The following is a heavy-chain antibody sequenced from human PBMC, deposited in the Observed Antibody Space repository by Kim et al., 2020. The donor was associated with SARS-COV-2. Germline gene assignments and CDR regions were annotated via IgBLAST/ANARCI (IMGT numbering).Heavy chain of an antibody. J-gene: IGHJ3*02. V-gene: IGHV4-4*02. CDR1: GGSISSSNW. CDR3: ARDDGTDGDAFDI. CDR2: IYHSGST. Sequence: SETLSLTCAVSGGSISSSNWWSWVRQPPGKGLEWIGEIYHSGSTNYNPSLKSRVTISVDKSKNQFSLKLSSVTAADTAVYYCARDDGTDGDAFDIWGQGTMVTVSS.